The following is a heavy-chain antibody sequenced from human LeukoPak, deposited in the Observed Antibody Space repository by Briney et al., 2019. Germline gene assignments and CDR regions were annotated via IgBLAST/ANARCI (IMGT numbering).Heavy chain of an antibody. V-gene: IGHV1-58*01. D-gene: IGHD3-16*01. CDR2: IVVGSGNT. Sequence: SVKVSCKASGFTFTSSAVQWVRQARGQRLEWIGWIVVGSGNTNYAQKFQERVTITRDMSASTAYMELSSLRSEDTAVYYCATGAHPRGSSYFDYWGQGTLVTVSS. CDR3: ATGAHPRGSSYFDY. CDR1: GFTFTSSA. J-gene: IGHJ4*02.